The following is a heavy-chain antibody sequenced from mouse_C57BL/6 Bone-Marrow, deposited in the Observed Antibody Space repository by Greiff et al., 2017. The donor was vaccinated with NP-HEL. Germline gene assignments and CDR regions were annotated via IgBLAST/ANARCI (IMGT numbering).Heavy chain of an antibody. V-gene: IGHV1-64*01. CDR2: IHPKSGST. D-gene: IGHD1-1*01. CDR1: GYTFTSYW. CDR3: ARSFYGSSYGYFDV. Sequence: VKLQQPGAELVKPGASVKLSCKASGYTFTSYWMHWVKQRPGQGLEWIGMIHPKSGSTNYNEKFKSKATLTVDKSSSTAYMQLSSLTSEDSAVYYCARSFYGSSYGYFDVWGTGTTVTVSS. J-gene: IGHJ1*03.